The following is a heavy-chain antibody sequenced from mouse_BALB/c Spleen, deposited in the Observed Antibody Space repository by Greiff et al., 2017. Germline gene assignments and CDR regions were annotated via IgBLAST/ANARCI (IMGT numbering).Heavy chain of an antibody. CDR3: ARSWITDAMDY. CDR2: ISSGSSTI. D-gene: IGHD2-4*01. Sequence: EVQLVESGGGLVQPGGSRKLSCAASGFTFSSFGMHWVRQAPEKGLEWVAYISSGSSTIYYADTVKGRFTISRDNPKNTLFLQMTSLRSEDTAMYYCARSWITDAMDYWGQGTSVTVSS. V-gene: IGHV5-17*02. J-gene: IGHJ4*01. CDR1: GFTFSSFG.